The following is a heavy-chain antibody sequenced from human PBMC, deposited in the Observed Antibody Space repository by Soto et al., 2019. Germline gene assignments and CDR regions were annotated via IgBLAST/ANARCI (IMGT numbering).Heavy chain of an antibody. Sequence: GGSLRLSCEASGFIFTNYWMHWVRQVPGKGLVWVSRIDNDGSGTGYAESVRGRFTISRDNAKNMLYLQMDSLRAEDTAVYYCGTVFEYWGQGVQVTVSS. V-gene: IGHV3-74*01. CDR1: GFIFTNYW. CDR2: IDNDGSGT. CDR3: GTVFEY. J-gene: IGHJ4*02.